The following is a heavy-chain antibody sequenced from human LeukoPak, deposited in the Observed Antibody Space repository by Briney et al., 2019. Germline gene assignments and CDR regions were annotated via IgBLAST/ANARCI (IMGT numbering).Heavy chain of an antibody. D-gene: IGHD3-22*01. CDR3: ARDHYDSSGYYWPFDY. CDR2: ITSGGTI. V-gene: IGHV3-11*01. J-gene: IGHJ4*02. CDR1: GFTFSDYY. Sequence: GGSQRLSCAASGFTFSDYYMSWIRQAPGKGLEWISYITSGGTIYYADSVKGRFTISRDNAKNSLYLQMNSLRAEDTAVYYCARDHYDSSGYYWPFDYWGQGTLVTVSS.